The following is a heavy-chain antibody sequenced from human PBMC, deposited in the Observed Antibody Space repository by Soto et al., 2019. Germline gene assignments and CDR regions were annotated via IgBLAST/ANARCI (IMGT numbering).Heavy chain of an antibody. CDR3: AKVGSERYSGQHSDY. D-gene: IGHD5-12*01. Sequence: EVQLLESGGGLVQPGGSLRLSCAASEFTFSNYAMNWVRQAPGKGLEWVSTISSSSGSTYYADSVKGRFTISRDNSKNFLYLQMNTLRGDDTAVYYCAKVGSERYSGQHSDYWGQGTLVTNSS. V-gene: IGHV3-23*01. J-gene: IGHJ4*02. CDR1: EFTFSNYA. CDR2: ISSSSGST.